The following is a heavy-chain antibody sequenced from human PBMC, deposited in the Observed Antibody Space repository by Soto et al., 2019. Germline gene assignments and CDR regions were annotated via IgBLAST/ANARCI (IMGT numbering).Heavy chain of an antibody. CDR1: GFTFDDYA. J-gene: IGHJ4*02. V-gene: IGHV3-9*01. CDR2: ISWNSGNI. Sequence: EVQLVESGGGLVQPGRSLRLSCAASGFTFDDYAMHWVRQAPGKGLEWVSGISWNSGNIGYADSVKGRLTISRDNAKNSLYLQMKRLRAEDTTLYNCAKNKWKISYYFDYWGQGTLVTVST. CDR3: AKNKWKISYYFDY. D-gene: IGHD1-1*01.